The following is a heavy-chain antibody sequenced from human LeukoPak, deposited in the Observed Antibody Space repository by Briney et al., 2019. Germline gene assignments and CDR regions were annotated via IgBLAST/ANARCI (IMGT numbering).Heavy chain of an antibody. D-gene: IGHD3-9*01. CDR1: GFTFSSYG. CDR3: AKPYFDWLSAPAL. J-gene: IGHJ4*02. V-gene: IGHV3-23*01. CDR2: ISGSGGST. Sequence: GGTLRLSCAASGFTFSSYGMSWVRQAPGKGLEWVSAISGSGGSTYYADSVKGRFTISRDNSKNTLYLQMNSLRAEDTAVYYCAKPYFDWLSAPALWGQGTLVTVSS.